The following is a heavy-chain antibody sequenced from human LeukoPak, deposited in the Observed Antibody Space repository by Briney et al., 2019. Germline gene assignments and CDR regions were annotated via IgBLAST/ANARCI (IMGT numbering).Heavy chain of an antibody. J-gene: IGHJ5*02. V-gene: IGHV1-2*02. CDR1: GYTFTGYF. CDR3: ATEGVVTGILGS. Sequence: GASVKVSCKASGYTFTGYFMHWVRQAPGQGLEWLGWINPRSGGTNYAQKFQYRVTMTRDTSISTAYMELSRLRSDDTAVYYCATEGVVTGILGSWGQGTLVTVSS. CDR2: INPRSGGT. D-gene: IGHD2-21*02.